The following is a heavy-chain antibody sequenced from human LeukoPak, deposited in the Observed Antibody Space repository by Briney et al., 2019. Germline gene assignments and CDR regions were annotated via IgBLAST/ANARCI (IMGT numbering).Heavy chain of an antibody. J-gene: IGHJ5*02. CDR1: GYTVTSSG. Sequence: GASVKVSCKASGYTVTSSGISWVRQAPGQGLEWMGWLSAYNGNTNYAQKLQGRVTMTTDTSTSTAYMELRSLRSDDTAVYYCARDSSSWYVGLYNWFDPWGEGTLVTVSS. CDR2: LSAYNGNT. CDR3: ARDSSSWYVGLYNWFDP. V-gene: IGHV1-18*04. D-gene: IGHD6-13*01.